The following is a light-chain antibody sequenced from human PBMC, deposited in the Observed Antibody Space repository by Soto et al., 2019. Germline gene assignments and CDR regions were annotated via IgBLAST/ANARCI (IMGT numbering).Light chain of an antibody. CDR2: KAS. Sequence: DIQMTQSPSTLSAFVGDRVTITCRASQSVGTWLAWYQQKPGKAPKFLIYKASILESGVPSRFSGSGSGTEFTLTISSLQPDDFANYYCQQYDTYSTTFGQGTKVEI. J-gene: IGKJ1*01. CDR1: QSVGTW. CDR3: QQYDTYSTT. V-gene: IGKV1-5*03.